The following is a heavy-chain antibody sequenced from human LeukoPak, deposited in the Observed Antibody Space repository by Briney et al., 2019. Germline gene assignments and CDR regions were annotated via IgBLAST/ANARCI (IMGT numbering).Heavy chain of an antibody. Sequence: GGSLRLSCAASGFTFSSYGMHRVRQAPGKGLEWVAFIRYDGSNKYYADSVKGRFTISRDNSKNTLYLQMNSLRAEDTAVYYCAKDSDGSGNYWDYFDYWGQGTLVTVSS. CDR3: AKDSDGSGNYWDYFDY. J-gene: IGHJ4*02. CDR1: GFTFSSYG. D-gene: IGHD1-26*01. V-gene: IGHV3-30*02. CDR2: IRYDGSNK.